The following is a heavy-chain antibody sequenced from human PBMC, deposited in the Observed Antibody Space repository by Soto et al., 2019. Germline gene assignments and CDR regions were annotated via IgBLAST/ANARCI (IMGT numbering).Heavy chain of an antibody. D-gene: IGHD3-9*01. CDR1: GYTFTGYY. CDR2: INPNSGGT. V-gene: IGHV1-2*02. CDR3: ARWLRYFDWTWHGMDV. J-gene: IGHJ6*02. Sequence: ASVKVSCKASGYTFTGYYMHWVRQAPGQGLEWTGWINPNSGGTNYAQKFQGRVTMTRDTSISTAYMELSRLRSDDTAVYYCARWLRYFDWTWHGMDVWRQGTTVTVSS.